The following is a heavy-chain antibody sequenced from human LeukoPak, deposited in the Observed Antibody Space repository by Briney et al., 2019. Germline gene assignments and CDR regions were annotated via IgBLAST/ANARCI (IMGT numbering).Heavy chain of an antibody. CDR3: ARSDGDYGIGAFDI. CDR1: GFTFSSYS. J-gene: IGHJ3*02. D-gene: IGHD4-17*01. Sequence: GGSLRLSCAASGFTFSSYSMNWVRQAPGKGLEWVSSISSSSSYIHYADSVKGRFTISRDNAKNSLYLQMNGLRAEDTAVYYCARSDGDYGIGAFDIWGQGTMVTVSS. CDR2: ISSSSSYI. V-gene: IGHV3-21*01.